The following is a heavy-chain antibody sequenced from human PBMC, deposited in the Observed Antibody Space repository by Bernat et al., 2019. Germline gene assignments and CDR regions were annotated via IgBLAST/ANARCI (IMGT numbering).Heavy chain of an antibody. CDR2: INSDGSST. Sequence: VQLVESGGGLVQPGLSLRLSCAASGFTFSSYWMHWVRQAPGQGLVWVSRINSDGSSTSYEDSVKGRFTISRDNDKNTLYLQMNSLRAEDTAVYYCARDDDSSGWSWGQGTLVTVSS. J-gene: IGHJ5*02. D-gene: IGHD6-19*01. CDR3: ARDDDSSGWS. V-gene: IGHV3-74*01. CDR1: GFTFSSYW.